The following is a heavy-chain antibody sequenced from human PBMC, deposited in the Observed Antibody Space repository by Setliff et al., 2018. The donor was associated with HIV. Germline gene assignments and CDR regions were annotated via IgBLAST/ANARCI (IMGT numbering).Heavy chain of an antibody. V-gene: IGHV4-39*07. CDR2: IYYDGRT. Sequence: SETLSLTCTVSGGSIRTGAYYWGWIRQPPGKGLEWIGSIYYDGRTFYKPSLKSRLTISVDTSKNQFSLSLNSVTAADTAVYFCARGGAVSADFNSWGQGTLVTVSS. D-gene: IGHD3-16*01. J-gene: IGHJ5*01. CDR1: GGSIRTGAYY. CDR3: ARGGAVSADFNS.